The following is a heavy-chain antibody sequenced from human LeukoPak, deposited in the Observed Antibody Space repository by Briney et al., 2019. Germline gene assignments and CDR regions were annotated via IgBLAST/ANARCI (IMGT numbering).Heavy chain of an antibody. V-gene: IGHV4-61*05. J-gene: IGHJ4*02. D-gene: IGHD2-15*01. CDR2: IYYSGST. CDR3: ARWSQVRYCSGGSCLHLDY. Sequence: SETLSLTCTVSSGSISSSGYFWGWIRQPPGKGLEWIGYIYYSGSTNYNPSLKSRVTISVDTSKNQFSLKLSSVTAADTAVYYCARWSQVRYCSGGSCLHLDYWGQGTLVTVSS. CDR1: SGSISSSGYF.